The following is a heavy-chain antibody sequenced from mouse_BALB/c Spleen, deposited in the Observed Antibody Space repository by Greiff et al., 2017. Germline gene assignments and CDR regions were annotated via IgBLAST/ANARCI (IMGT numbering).Heavy chain of an antibody. CDR1: GYSITSGYY. V-gene: IGHV3-6*02. D-gene: IGHD6-1*01. Sequence: VQLQQSGPGLVKPSQSLSLTCSVTGYSITSGYYWNWIRQFPGNKLEWMGYISYDGSNNYNPSLKNRISITRDTSKNQFFLKLNSVTTEDTATYYCARDGGLYYAMDYWGQGTSVTVSS. J-gene: IGHJ4*01. CDR2: ISYDGSN. CDR3: ARDGGLYYAMDY.